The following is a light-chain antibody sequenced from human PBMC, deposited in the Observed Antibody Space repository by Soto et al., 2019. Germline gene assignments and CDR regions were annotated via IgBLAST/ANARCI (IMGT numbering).Light chain of an antibody. CDR1: QSLLYSTNNTNY. J-gene: IGKJ2*01. CDR2: WAS. Sequence: DTVMTQSPESLAVSLGERATINCKSSQSLLYSTNNTNYLNWYQKKPGQPPKLLIYWASTRESGVPDRFSGSGSRRDFTLTISSLQAEDVAFYYCQQCYSVPYTFGQGTKLDI. CDR3: QQCYSVPYT. V-gene: IGKV4-1*01.